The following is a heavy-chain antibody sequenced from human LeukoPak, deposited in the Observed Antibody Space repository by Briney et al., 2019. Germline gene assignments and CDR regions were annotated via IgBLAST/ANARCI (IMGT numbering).Heavy chain of an antibody. V-gene: IGHV3-7*01. CDR2: IKADATEI. CDR1: GFTIGTYW. CDR3: VRDLKGTITFDP. J-gene: IGHJ5*02. D-gene: IGHD3-10*01. Sequence: GGSLRLSCAASGFTIGTYWMNWLRQAPGKGLEWVATIKADATEIHYLDSVRGRFTITRDNAKNSLYLQMNSLSAEDTEVYYCVRDLKGTITFDPWGEGTLDTVPS.